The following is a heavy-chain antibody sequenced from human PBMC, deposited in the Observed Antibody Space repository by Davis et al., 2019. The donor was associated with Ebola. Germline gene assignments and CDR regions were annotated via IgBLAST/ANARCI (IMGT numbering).Heavy chain of an antibody. V-gene: IGHV3-7*04. D-gene: IGHD6-19*01. J-gene: IGHJ4*02. Sequence: SVKGRFTISRDNPKNSLYLQMNSLRAEDTAVYYCARGRWLGQYYFDYWGQGTLVTVSS. CDR3: ARGRWLGQYYFDY.